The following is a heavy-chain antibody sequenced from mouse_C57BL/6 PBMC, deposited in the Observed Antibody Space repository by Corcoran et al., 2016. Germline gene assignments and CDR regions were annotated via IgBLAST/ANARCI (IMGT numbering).Heavy chain of an antibody. V-gene: IGHV1-54*01. CDR3: ARSASNGYFDV. D-gene: IGHD2-5*01. J-gene: IGHJ1*03. CDR2: INPGSGGT. Sequence: QVQLQQSGAELVRPGTSVKVSCKASGYAFTNYLIEWVKQRPGQGLEWIGVINPGSGGTNYNEKFKGKATLTADKSSSTAYMQLSSLTSEDSAVYFCARSASNGYFDVWGTGTTVTVSS. CDR1: GYAFTNYL.